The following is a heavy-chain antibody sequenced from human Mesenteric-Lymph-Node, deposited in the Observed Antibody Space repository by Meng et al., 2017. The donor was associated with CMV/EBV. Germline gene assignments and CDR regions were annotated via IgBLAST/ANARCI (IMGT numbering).Heavy chain of an antibody. CDR2: IRYDGNNK. Sequence: GESLKISCAASGITFSSYGMHWVRQAPGKGLEWVAFIRYDGNNKYYADSVKGRFTISRDNSKNTLYLQMNSLRAEDTAVYYCARDAGGYYYYGMDVWGQGTTVTVSS. J-gene: IGHJ6*02. CDR1: GITFSSYG. D-gene: IGHD3-10*01. V-gene: IGHV3-30*02. CDR3: ARDAGGYYYYGMDV.